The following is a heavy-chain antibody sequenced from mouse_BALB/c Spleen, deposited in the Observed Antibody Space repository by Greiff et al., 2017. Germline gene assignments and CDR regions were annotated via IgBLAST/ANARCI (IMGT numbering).Heavy chain of an antibody. CDR3: ADYYGSSYGFAY. J-gene: IGHJ3*01. V-gene: IGHV1-80*01. D-gene: IGHD1-1*01. Sequence: QVQLQQSVAALVMPGSSVKISCKASGYAFSSYWMNWVKQRPGQGLEWIGQIYPGDGDTNYNGKFKGKATLTAVKSSSTAYMQLSSLTSEDSAVYFGADYYGSSYGFAYGGQGTLVTVSA. CDR2: IYPGDGDT. CDR1: GYAFSSYW.